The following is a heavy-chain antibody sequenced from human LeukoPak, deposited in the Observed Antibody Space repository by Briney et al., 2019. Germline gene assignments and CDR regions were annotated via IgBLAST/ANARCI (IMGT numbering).Heavy chain of an antibody. CDR3: AKEIYGSGSYYDLDS. D-gene: IGHD3-10*01. V-gene: IGHV3-23*01. Sequence: PGGSLRLSCAASGFTYSNYAMSWVRQAPGKGLEWVSSISDSGFSKYYADSVKGRFTISRDNSKNTLYLQMNSLRAEDTAVYYCAKEIYGSGSYYDLDSWGQGSLVTVS. J-gene: IGHJ4*02. CDR2: ISDSGFSK. CDR1: GFTYSNYA.